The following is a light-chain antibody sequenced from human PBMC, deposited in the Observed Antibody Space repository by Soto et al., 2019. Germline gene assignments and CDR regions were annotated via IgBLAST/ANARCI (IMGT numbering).Light chain of an antibody. CDR2: LNSDGSH. Sequence: QLVLTQSPSASASLGASVRFTCTLSSGHSSNAVAWHQQQPEKGPRFLMKLNSDGSHTKGDGIPDRFSGSSSGAERYLTISNLQSEDEAEYYCQTWGTGTMVFGGGTQLTVL. CDR1: SGHSSNA. J-gene: IGLJ2*01. CDR3: QTWGTGTMV. V-gene: IGLV4-69*01.